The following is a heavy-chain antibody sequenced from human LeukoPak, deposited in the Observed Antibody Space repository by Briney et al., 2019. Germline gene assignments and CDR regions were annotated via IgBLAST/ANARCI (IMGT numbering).Heavy chain of an antibody. V-gene: IGHV3-23*01. CDR1: GFTFSAYA. Sequence: PGGSLRLSCEASGFTFSAYAMSWVRQAPGKGLEWVSAISGSGGSTYYADSVKGWFTIPRDNSKNTLYLQMNSLRAEDTAVYYCAKDTGANSYGSFPDYWGQGTLVTVSS. D-gene: IGHD5-18*01. CDR2: ISGSGGST. CDR3: AKDTGANSYGSFPDY. J-gene: IGHJ4*02.